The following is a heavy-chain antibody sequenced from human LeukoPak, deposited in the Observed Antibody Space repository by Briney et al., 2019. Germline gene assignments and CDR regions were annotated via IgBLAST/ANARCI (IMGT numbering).Heavy chain of an antibody. CDR2: TSGSGAST. Sequence: GGSLRLSCAASGFTFGSYSMGWVRQAPGKGLEWVSSTSGSGASTYYADSVKGRFTISRDNSKNTLYLQMNSLRAEDTAVYYCAKDPDTITAALLDYWGQGTLVTVSS. CDR1: GFTFGSYS. V-gene: IGHV3-23*01. J-gene: IGHJ4*02. CDR3: AKDPDTITAALLDY. D-gene: IGHD6-13*01.